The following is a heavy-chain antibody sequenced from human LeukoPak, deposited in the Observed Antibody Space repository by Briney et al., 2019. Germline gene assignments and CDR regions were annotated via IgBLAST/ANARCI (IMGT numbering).Heavy chain of an antibody. V-gene: IGHV4-34*01. Sequence: IPSETLSLTCAVYGGSFSGYYWSWIRQPPGKGLEWIGEINHSGSTNHNPSLKSRVTISVDTSKNQFSLKLSSVTAADTAVYYCAGMAVTHARRFDYWGQGTLVTVSS. J-gene: IGHJ4*02. CDR2: INHSGST. CDR3: AGMAVTHARRFDY. CDR1: GGSFSGYY. D-gene: IGHD2-21*02.